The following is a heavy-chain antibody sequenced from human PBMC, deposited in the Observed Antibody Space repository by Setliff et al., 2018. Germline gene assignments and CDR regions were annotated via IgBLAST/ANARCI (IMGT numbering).Heavy chain of an antibody. J-gene: IGHJ4*02. V-gene: IGHV4-39*01. CDR2: IYYRGST. D-gene: IGHD7-27*01. CDR3: ATLTGDRGVDY. Sequence: PSETLSLTCTVSGDSISSGNYNWGWIRQPPGKGLEWIASIYYRGSTSYNSSLKSRVSISVDTSKNQFSLNLNSVTAADTAVYYCATLTGDRGVDYWGQGRLVTVSS. CDR1: GDSISSGNYN.